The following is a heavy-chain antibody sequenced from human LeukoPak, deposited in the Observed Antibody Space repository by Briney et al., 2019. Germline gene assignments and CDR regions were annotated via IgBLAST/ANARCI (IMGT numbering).Heavy chain of an antibody. J-gene: IGHJ5*02. D-gene: IGHD5-18*01. CDR1: GGSVSSGSYY. Sequence: SETLSLTCTVSGGSVSSGSYYWSWIRQPPGKGLEWIGYIYYSGSTNYNPSLKSRVTISVDTSKNQFPLKLSSVTAADTAVYYCARNAGYSYGYTPEGNWFDPWGQGALVTVSS. CDR2: IYYSGST. CDR3: ARNAGYSYGYTPEGNWFDP. V-gene: IGHV4-61*01.